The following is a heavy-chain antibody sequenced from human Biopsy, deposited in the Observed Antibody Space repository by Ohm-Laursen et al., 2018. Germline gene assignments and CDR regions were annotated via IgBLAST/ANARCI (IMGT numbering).Heavy chain of an antibody. Sequence: PSDTLSLTCTVSGDSLSSGPDNWSWIRQPAGKGLEWIGRIYTSGSPNYNLSLESRVTMSVDTSKNQFSLNLRSVTAADTAVYYCARGTGRYYVYGAFDIWGQGTVVTVSS. V-gene: IGHV4-61*02. J-gene: IGHJ3*02. CDR1: GDSLSSGPDN. CDR2: IYTSGSP. CDR3: ARGTGRYYVYGAFDI. D-gene: IGHD1-26*01.